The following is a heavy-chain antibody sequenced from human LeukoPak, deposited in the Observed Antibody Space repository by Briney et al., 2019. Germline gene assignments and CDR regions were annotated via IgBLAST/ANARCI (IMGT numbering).Heavy chain of an antibody. CDR3: AKVSLAGYNSGAHFDL. CDR2: ISGRGDIT. V-gene: IGHV3-23*01. Sequence: GGSLRLSCAASGFSFKSYAVRGVPRAPGMGREGVSSISGRGDITYFADSMKGRFTISRDNSKSTLYLQLNSLRADDTAVYFCAKVSLAGYNSGAHFDLWGQGTLVTAAS. J-gene: IGHJ4*02. D-gene: IGHD6-19*01. CDR1: GFSFKSYA.